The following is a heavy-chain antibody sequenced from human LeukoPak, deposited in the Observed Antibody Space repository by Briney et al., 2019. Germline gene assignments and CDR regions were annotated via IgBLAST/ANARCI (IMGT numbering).Heavy chain of an antibody. V-gene: IGHV1-18*01. CDR2: ISAYNGNT. CDR3: ARGRYCSGGSCYLLFDY. CDR1: GYTFTSYG. Sequence: ASVKVSCKSSGYTFTSYGISWVRQAPGQGLEWMGWISAYNGNTNYAQKLQGRVTMTTDTSPSTAYVELRSLRSHDTAVYYCARGRYCSGGSCYLLFDYWGQGTLVTVSS. D-gene: IGHD2-15*01. J-gene: IGHJ4*02.